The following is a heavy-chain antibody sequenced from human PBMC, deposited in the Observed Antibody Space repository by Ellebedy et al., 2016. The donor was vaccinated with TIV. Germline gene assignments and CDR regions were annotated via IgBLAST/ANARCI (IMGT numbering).Heavy chain of an antibody. J-gene: IGHJ4*02. V-gene: IGHV4-59*12. CDR1: GGSISSYY. CDR2: IYYSGST. D-gene: IGHD4-11*01. Sequence: GSLRLXXTVSGGSISSYYWSWIRQPPGKGLEWIGYIYYSGSTNYNPSLKSRVTISVDRSKNQFSLKLSSVTAADTAVYYCARGSVTLDYWGQGTLVTVSS. CDR3: ARGSVTLDY.